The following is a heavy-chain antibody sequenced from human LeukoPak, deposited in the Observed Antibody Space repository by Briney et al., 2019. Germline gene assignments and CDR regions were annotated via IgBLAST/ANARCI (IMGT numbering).Heavy chain of an antibody. CDR3: ARDGGYSSGWFSGKYYYYGMDV. D-gene: IGHD6-19*01. Sequence: ASVNVSCKASGGTFTGYYMHWVRQAPGQGLEWMGWINPNSGGTNYAQKFQGWATMTRDTSISTAYMELSRLRSDDTAVYYCARDGGYSSGWFSGKYYYYGMDVWGQGTTVTVSS. V-gene: IGHV1-2*04. CDR1: GGTFTGYY. CDR2: INPNSGGT. J-gene: IGHJ6*02.